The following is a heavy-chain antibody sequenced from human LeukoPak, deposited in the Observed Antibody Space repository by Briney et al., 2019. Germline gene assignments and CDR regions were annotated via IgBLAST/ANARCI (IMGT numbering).Heavy chain of an antibody. CDR1: GFTFSIYA. Sequence: GGSLRLSCAASGFTFSIYAMSWVRQAPGKGLEWVSAISGSGGSTYYADSVKGRFTISRDNSKNTLYLQMNSLRAEDTAVYYCAKGGPSIAAAGKDYFDYWGQGTLVTVSS. J-gene: IGHJ4*02. CDR3: AKGGPSIAAAGKDYFDY. D-gene: IGHD6-13*01. V-gene: IGHV3-23*01. CDR2: ISGSGGST.